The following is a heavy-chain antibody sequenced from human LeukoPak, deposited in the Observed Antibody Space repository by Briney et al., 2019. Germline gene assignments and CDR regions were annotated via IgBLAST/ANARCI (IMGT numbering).Heavy chain of an antibody. J-gene: IGHJ4*02. Sequence: SDSLSLTCAVSGDSMINFYKSWIRQPPGKGLEWMGYIYYTGSASYNPSLKSRVTMSVDTSKNKFSLKLNSVTTADTAVYYCARDNHNDYFDFWGLGTLVTVSS. D-gene: IGHD1-14*01. V-gene: IGHV4-59*01. CDR1: GDSMINFY. CDR3: ARDNHNDYFDF. CDR2: IYYTGSA.